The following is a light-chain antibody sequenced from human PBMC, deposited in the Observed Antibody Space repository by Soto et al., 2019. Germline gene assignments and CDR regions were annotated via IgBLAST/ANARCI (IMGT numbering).Light chain of an antibody. V-gene: IGKV3-11*01. CDR1: RSVSGY. Sequence: EIVLTQSPATLSLSPGETATLSCMAIRSVSGYIGWYQQKPGQAPRLLIYDASSRPTGIPARFSGSGSGTDFTLTISGLEPEDFAVYYCQHRRNWPGTFGQGTKVDIK. CDR2: DAS. CDR3: QHRRNWPGT. J-gene: IGKJ1*01.